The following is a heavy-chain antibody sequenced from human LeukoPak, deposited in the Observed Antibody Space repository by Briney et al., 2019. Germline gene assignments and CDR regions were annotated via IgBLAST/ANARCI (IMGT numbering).Heavy chain of an antibody. J-gene: IGHJ4*02. CDR2: TNHSGST. Sequence: SETLSLTCAVYGGSFSGYYWSWIRQPPGKGLEWIGETNHSGSTNYNPSLKSRVTISVDTSKNQFSLKLSSVTAADTAVYYCARSYYYDSSGYGDFDYWGQGTLVTVSS. D-gene: IGHD3-22*01. CDR3: ARSYYYDSSGYGDFDY. CDR1: GGSFSGYY. V-gene: IGHV4-34*01.